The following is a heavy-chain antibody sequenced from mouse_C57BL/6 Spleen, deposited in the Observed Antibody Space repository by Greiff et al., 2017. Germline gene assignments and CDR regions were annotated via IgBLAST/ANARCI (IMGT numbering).Heavy chain of an antibody. CDR1: GYTFTSYW. V-gene: IGHV1-55*01. Sequence: VQLQQPGAELVKPGASVKMSCKASGYTFTSYWITWVKQRPGQGLEWIGDIYPGSGSTNYNEKFKSKATLTVDTSSSTAYMQLSSLTSEDSAVYYCARWWLSSYYARDYWGQGTSVTVSS. J-gene: IGHJ4*01. D-gene: IGHD1-1*02. CDR3: ARWWLSSYYARDY. CDR2: IYPGSGST.